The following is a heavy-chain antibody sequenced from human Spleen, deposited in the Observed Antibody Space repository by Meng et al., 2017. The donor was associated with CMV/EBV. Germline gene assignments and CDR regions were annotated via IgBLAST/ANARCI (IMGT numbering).Heavy chain of an antibody. D-gene: IGHD6-6*01. CDR2: IYYSGST. CDR3: ATSRFDP. V-gene: IGHV4-30-2*05. Sequence: QRQPQESGSGLVKPSQTLSLTSAVSGGSISSGGYSWSWIRQPPGKGLEWIGYIYYSGSTYYNPSLKSRVTISVDTSKNQFSLKLSSVTAADTAVYYCATSRFDPWGQGTLVTVSS. J-gene: IGHJ5*02. CDR1: GGSISSGGYS.